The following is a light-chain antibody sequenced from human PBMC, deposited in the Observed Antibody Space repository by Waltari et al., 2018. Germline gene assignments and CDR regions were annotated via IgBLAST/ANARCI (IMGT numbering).Light chain of an antibody. J-gene: IGKJ4*01. V-gene: IGKV2-30*02. CDR1: QSLVHMKVKSY. CDR2: KVS. Sequence: DVVMTQSPLSLPVTLGQPASISCRSSQSLVHMKVKSYLNWFHQRPGQSPRRLIFKVSNRASGVPDRFSGSGSGTYFTLKISRVEAEDVGVYYCMQATHWPALTFGGGTKVEIK. CDR3: MQATHWPALT.